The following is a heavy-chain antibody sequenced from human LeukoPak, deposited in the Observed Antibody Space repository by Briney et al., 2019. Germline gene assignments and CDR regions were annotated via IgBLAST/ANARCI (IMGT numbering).Heavy chain of an antibody. CDR1: GYTFTSYG. D-gene: IGHD3-10*01. J-gene: IGHJ4*02. V-gene: IGHV1-18*01. Sequence: ASVRVSCTASGYTFTSYGISWVRQAPGQGLEWMGWISAYNGNTNYAQKLQGRVTMTTDTSTSTAYMELRSLRSDDTAVYYCARDYYGSGLMGVWGQGTLVTVPS. CDR3: ARDYYGSGLMGV. CDR2: ISAYNGNT.